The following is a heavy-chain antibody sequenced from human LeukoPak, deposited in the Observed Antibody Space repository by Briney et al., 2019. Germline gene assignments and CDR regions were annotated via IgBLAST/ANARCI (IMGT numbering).Heavy chain of an antibody. CDR3: ARTRAYYYDSSGFSTKPPGYYGMDV. CDR2: TYYRAKWYD. CDR1: GDSVSSNSAT. V-gene: IGHV6-1*01. J-gene: IGHJ6*02. D-gene: IGHD3-22*01. Sequence: SQTLSLTCAISGDSVSSNSATWNWIRQSPSRGLEWLGRTYYRAKWYDDYALSVKSRITINPDTSKNQFSLQLNSVTPEDTAVYYCARTRAYYYDSSGFSTKPPGYYGMDVWGQGTTVTVSS.